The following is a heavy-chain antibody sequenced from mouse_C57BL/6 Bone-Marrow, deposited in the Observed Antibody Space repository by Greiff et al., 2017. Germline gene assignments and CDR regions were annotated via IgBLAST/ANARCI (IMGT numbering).Heavy chain of an antibody. CDR1: GYTFTSYW. J-gene: IGHJ2*01. CDR2: INPSNGGT. Sequence: QVQLKQPGTDLVKPGASVKLSCKASGYTFTSYWMHWVKQRPGQGLEWIGNINPSNGGTNYNEKFKSKATMTVDKTASTAYIQLSSLTTEDSAVYYCAVYYGYFDYWGQGTTLTVSS. CDR3: AVYYGYFDY. V-gene: IGHV1-53*01. D-gene: IGHD1-1*01.